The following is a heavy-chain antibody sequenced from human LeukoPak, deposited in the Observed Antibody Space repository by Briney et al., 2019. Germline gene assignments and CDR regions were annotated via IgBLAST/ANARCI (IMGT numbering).Heavy chain of an antibody. V-gene: IGHV3-7*01. Sequence: GGSLRLSCAGSGFIFSNYWPSWVRQAPGKGLEWVANINQDGSQIYYVDSVKGRFTISRGNAKNSLCLQMNSLRAEDTAVYYCVRRGSVWGDHWGQGTLVSVSS. D-gene: IGHD7-27*01. J-gene: IGHJ4*02. CDR2: INQDGSQI. CDR1: GFIFSNYW. CDR3: VRRGSVWGDH.